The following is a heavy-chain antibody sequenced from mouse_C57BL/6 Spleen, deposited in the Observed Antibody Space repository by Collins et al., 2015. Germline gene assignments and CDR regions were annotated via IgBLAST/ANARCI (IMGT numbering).Heavy chain of an antibody. D-gene: IGHD2-3*01. Sequence: EVQLVESGGGLVKPGGSLKLSCAASGFTFSSYAMSWVRQSPEKRLEWVAEISSGGSYTYYPDTVTGRFTISRDNAKNTLYLEMSSLRSEDTAMYYCARSPNYDGYYFDYWGQGTTLTVSS. CDR1: GFTFSSYA. J-gene: IGHJ2*01. CDR2: ISSGGSYT. CDR3: ARSPNYDGYYFDY. V-gene: IGHV5-9-4*01.